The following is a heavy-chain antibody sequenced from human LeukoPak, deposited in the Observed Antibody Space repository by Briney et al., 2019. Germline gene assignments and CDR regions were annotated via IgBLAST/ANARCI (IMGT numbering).Heavy chain of an antibody. CDR3: AGHRSGTMFGY. J-gene: IGHJ4*02. CDR1: GGSISSGGSY. V-gene: IGHV4-39*01. CDR2: IYYSGTT. D-gene: IGHD1-1*01. Sequence: SETLSLTCTVSGGSISSGGSYWGWLRQPPGKGLEYIGNIYYSGTTHYTPSLKSRVTMSVDTSKNQFSLKVSSVTAADTAVYYCAGHRSGTMFGYWGQGTLVTVSS.